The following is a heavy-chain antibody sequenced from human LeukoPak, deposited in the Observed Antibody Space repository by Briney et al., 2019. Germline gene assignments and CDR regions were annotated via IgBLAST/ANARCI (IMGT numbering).Heavy chain of an antibody. CDR3: ARDWPLVATTPYYFDY. Sequence: SETLSLTCTVSGGSISSYYWGWIRQPPGKGLEWIGSIYHSGSTYYNPSLKSRVTISVDTSKNQFSLKLSSVTAADTAVYYCARDWPLVATTPYYFDYWGQGTLVTVSS. D-gene: IGHD5-12*01. J-gene: IGHJ4*02. CDR2: IYHSGST. CDR1: GGSISSYY. V-gene: IGHV4-38-2*02.